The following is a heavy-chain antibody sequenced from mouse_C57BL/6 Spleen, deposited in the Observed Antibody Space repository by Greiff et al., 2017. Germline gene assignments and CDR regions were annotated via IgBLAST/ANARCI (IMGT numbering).Heavy chain of an antibody. V-gene: IGHV1-69*01. CDR1: GYTFTSYW. Sequence: VQLQQPGAELVMPGASVKLSCKASGYTFTSYWMHWVKQRPGQGLEWIGEIDPSDSYTNYNQKFKGKSTLTVDKSSSTAYMQLSSLTSEDSAVYYCARSYSRYAMDYWGQGTSVTVSS. J-gene: IGHJ4*01. D-gene: IGHD2-12*01. CDR2: IDPSDSYT. CDR3: ARSYSRYAMDY.